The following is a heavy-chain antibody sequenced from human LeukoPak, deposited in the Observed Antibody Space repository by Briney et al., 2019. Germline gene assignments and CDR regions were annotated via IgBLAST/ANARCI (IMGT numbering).Heavy chain of an antibody. CDR1: GYTFTSYG. Sequence: SVKVSCTASGYTFTSYGISWVRQAPGQGLEWMGGIIPIFGTANYAQKFQGRVTITADESTTTAYMELSSLRSEDTAVYYCARERQQLPGFDYWGQGTLVTVSS. D-gene: IGHD6-13*01. V-gene: IGHV1-69*13. CDR3: ARERQQLPGFDY. J-gene: IGHJ4*02. CDR2: IIPIFGTA.